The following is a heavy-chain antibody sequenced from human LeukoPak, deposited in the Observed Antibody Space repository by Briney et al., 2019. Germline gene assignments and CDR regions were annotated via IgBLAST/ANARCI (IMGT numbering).Heavy chain of an antibody. V-gene: IGHV4-34*01. CDR1: GQSFRRYY. J-gene: IGHJ4*02. Sequence: SETVSLMCAVYGQSFRRYYWSGMRQPPGKGREWIGEINHSGSTNYNPSLKSRVTISVDTSKNQFSLKLNSVTAADTAVYYGARRIFGSSGYYGNFDYWGQGTLVTVSS. D-gene: IGHD3-22*01. CDR2: INHSGST. CDR3: ARRIFGSSGYYGNFDY.